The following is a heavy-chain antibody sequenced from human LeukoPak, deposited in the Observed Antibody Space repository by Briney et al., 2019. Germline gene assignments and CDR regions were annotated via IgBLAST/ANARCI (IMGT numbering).Heavy chain of an antibody. J-gene: IGHJ3*02. D-gene: IGHD3-10*01. CDR2: IYPGDSDT. CDR1: GYSFTSYW. Sequence: GESLKISCKGSGYSFTSYWIGWVRQMPGKRLEWMGIIYPGDSDTRYSPSFQGQVTISADKSISTAYLQWSSLKASDTAMYYCARPSRFGEFIHDAFDIWGQGTMVTVSS. V-gene: IGHV5-51*01. CDR3: ARPSRFGEFIHDAFDI.